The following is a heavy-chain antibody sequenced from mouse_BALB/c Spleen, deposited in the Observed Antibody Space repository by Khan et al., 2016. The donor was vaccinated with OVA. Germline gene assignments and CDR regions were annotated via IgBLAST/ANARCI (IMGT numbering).Heavy chain of an antibody. Sequence: QVQLKQSGAELARPGASVKMSCKASGYTFTSYTMHWVKQRPGQGLEWIGYINPRSDYTNYNQRFKDKATLTADKSSSTAYMQLSSLTSEDSAVYYCARRTTVYAMDYWGQGTSVTVSS. CDR1: GYTFTSYT. CDR2: INPRSDYT. V-gene: IGHV1-4*01. J-gene: IGHJ4*01. CDR3: ARRTTVYAMDY. D-gene: IGHD1-1*01.